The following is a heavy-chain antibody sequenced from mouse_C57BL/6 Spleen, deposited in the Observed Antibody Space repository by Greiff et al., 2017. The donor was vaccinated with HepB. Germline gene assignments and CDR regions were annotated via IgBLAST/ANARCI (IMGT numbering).Heavy chain of an antibody. CDR1: GFTFSSYA. CDR2: ISDGGSYT. J-gene: IGHJ3*01. D-gene: IGHD1-1*01. Sequence: EVKVVESGGGLVKPGGSLKLSCAASGFTFSSYAMSWVRQTPEKRLEWVATISDGGSYTYYPDNVKGRFTISRDNAKNNLYLQMSHLKSEDTAMYYCASEITTVVAPYWGQGTLVTVSA. CDR3: ASEITTVVAPY. V-gene: IGHV5-4*03.